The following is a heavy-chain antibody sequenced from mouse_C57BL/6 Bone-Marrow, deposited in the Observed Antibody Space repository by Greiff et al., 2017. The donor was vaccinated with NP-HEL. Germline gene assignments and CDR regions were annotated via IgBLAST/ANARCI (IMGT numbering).Heavy chain of an antibody. CDR1: GYTFTDYE. J-gene: IGHJ4*01. V-gene: IGHV1-15*01. CDR3: TRSLIYYYAMDY. Sequence: VKLMESGAELVRPGASVPLSCKASGYTFTDYEMHWVKQTPVHGLEWIGAIDPETGGTAYNQKFKGKAILTADKSSSTAYMELRSLTSEDSAVYYCTRSLIYYYAMDYWGQGTSVTVSS. CDR2: IDPETGGT.